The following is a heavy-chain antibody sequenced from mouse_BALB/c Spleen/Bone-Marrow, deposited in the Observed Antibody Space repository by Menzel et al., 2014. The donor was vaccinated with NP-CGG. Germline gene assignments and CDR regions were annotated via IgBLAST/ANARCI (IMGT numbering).Heavy chain of an antibody. CDR2: ISSGSSTI. V-gene: IGHV5-17*02. CDR1: GFTFSSFG. Sequence: EVKLVESGGGLVQPEGSRKLSCAASGFTFSSFGMHWVRQAPEKGLEWVAYISSGSSTIYYADTVKCRFTISRDNHKNTLFLQMTNLRSEDTAMYYCARYGYYDAMDYWDQGTSVTVSS. D-gene: IGHD2-2*01. CDR3: ARYGYYDAMDY. J-gene: IGHJ4*01.